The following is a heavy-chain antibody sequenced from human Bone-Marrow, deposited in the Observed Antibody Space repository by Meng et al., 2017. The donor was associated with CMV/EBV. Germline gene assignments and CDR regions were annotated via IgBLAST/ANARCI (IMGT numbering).Heavy chain of an antibody. CDR2: TYYRSKWYN. CDR1: GDSVSSNSAA. J-gene: IGHJ4*02. CDR3: ARGPRGGYCSSTSCYSFDY. V-gene: IGHV6-1*01. Sequence: SCAISGDSVSSNSAAWNWIRQSPSRGLEWLGRTYYRSKWYNDYAVSVKSRITINPDTSKNQFSLQLNSVTPEDTAVYYCARGPRGGYCSSTSCYSFDYWGQGTLVTVSS. D-gene: IGHD2-2*02.